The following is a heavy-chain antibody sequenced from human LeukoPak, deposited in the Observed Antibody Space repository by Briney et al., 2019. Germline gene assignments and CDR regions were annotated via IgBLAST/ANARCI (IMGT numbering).Heavy chain of an antibody. CDR3: ARGPGYSGYVR. CDR1: GFTFSSYS. J-gene: IGHJ4*02. D-gene: IGHD5-12*01. V-gene: IGHV3-21*01. CDR2: ISSSSSHI. Sequence: GGSLRLSCAASGFTFSSYSMNWVRQAPGKGLEWVSSISSSSSHIYYADSVKGRFTISRDNAKNSLYLQMNSLRAEDTAVYYCARGPGYSGYVRWGQGTLVTVSS.